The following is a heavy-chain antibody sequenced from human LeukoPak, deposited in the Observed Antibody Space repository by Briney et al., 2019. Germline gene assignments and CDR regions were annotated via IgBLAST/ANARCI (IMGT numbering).Heavy chain of an antibody. CDR1: GFIFSSYA. D-gene: IGHD2-8*01. V-gene: IGHV3-23*01. CDR2: ISGSGGST. Sequence: GGSLRLPCAASGFIFSSYAMSWVRQAPGKGLEWVSTISGSGGSTYYADSVKGRFTISRDNSKNTVYLQMNSLRAEDTAVYYCAKDRSCINDVCLGDSDYWGQGTLVTVSS. CDR3: AKDRSCINDVCLGDSDY. J-gene: IGHJ4*02.